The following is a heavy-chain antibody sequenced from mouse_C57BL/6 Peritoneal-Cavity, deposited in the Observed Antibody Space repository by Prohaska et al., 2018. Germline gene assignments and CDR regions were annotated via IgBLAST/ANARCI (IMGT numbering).Heavy chain of an antibody. CDR1: GYTFTSYW. V-gene: IGHV1-52*01. J-gene: IGHJ3*01. Sequence: QVQLQQPGAELVRPGSSVKLSCTASGYTFTSYWMHWVKQKPIQGLEWIGNIDPSDSETHYKQKFKDKATLTVDKYSSTAYMQLSILTCEESAVYYCATEGSNYGFAYWGQGTLVTVSA. CDR2: IDPSDSET. CDR3: ATEGSNYGFAY. D-gene: IGHD2-5*01.